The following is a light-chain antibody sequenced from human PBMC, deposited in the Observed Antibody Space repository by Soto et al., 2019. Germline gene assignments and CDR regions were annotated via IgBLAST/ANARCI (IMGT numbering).Light chain of an antibody. V-gene: IGKV3-11*01. J-gene: IGKJ5*01. CDR3: QQRSNWPT. CDR2: GAS. CDR1: QSVSNNY. Sequence: EILLMQSPGTLSLSPGEIATLSCRASQSVSNNYLAWYQQKPGQAPRLLIYGASNRATGIPARFSGSGYGTDFTLTISSLEPEDFAVYYCQQRSNWPTFGQGTRLEIK.